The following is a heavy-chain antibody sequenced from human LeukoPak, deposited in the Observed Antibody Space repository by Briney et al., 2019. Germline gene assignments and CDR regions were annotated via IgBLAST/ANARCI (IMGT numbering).Heavy chain of an antibody. Sequence: GGSLRLSCAASGFTFSTYSMNWVRQAPGKGLEWVSYISRSGSTIYYADSVKGRFTISRDNAKNSLSLQMNSLRAEDTAVYYCARNYYDTSGYYPDAFDIWGQGTMVTVSS. D-gene: IGHD3-22*01. CDR3: ARNYYDTSGYYPDAFDI. V-gene: IGHV3-48*04. CDR1: GFTFSTYS. J-gene: IGHJ3*02. CDR2: ISRSGSTI.